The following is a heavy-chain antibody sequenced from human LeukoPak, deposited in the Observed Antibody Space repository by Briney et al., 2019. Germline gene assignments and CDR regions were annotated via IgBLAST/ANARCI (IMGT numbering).Heavy chain of an antibody. CDR1: GGTFSSFA. V-gene: IGHV1-2*02. Sequence: ASVKVSCKASGGTFSSFAINWVRQAPGQGLEWMGWINPNSGGTNYAQKFQGRVTMTRDTSISTAYMELSRLRSDDTAVYYCARGGWLRPEVDYWGQGTLVTVSS. J-gene: IGHJ4*02. D-gene: IGHD5-12*01. CDR2: INPNSGGT. CDR3: ARGGWLRPEVDY.